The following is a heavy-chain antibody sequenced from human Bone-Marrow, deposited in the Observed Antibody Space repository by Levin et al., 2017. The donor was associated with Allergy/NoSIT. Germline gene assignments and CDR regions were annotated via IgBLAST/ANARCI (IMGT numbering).Heavy chain of an antibody. Sequence: SCAASGFTFSSYAMHWVRQAPGKGLEWVAVISYDGSNKYYADSVKGRFTISRDNSKNTLYLQMNSLRAEDTAVYYCARDLNGMDVWGQGTTVTVSS. CDR3: ARDLNGMDV. CDR1: GFTFSSYA. J-gene: IGHJ6*02. CDR2: ISYDGSNK. V-gene: IGHV3-30-3*01.